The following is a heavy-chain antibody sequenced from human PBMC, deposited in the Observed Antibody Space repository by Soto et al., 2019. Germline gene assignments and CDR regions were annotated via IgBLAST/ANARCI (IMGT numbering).Heavy chain of an antibody. J-gene: IGHJ4*02. CDR3: ARPAGSHNTPTDSSSTPGLFDY. CDR2: IYPGDSDT. Sequence: GESLKISCKGSGYSFTSYWIGWVRQMPGKGLEWMGIIYPGDSDTRYSPSFQGQVTISADKSISTAYLQWSSLKASDTAMYYCARPAGSHNTPTDSSSTPGLFDYWGQGTLVTVSS. V-gene: IGHV5-51*01. CDR1: GYSFTSYW. D-gene: IGHD6-6*01.